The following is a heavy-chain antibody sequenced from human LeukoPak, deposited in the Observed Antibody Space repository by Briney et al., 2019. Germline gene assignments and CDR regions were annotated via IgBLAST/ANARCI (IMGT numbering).Heavy chain of an antibody. D-gene: IGHD6-13*01. V-gene: IGHV3-49*04. CDR2: IRRQAYGGTT. CDR3: TRFYSESSSWALDY. CDR1: GFSFGDYT. J-gene: IGHJ4*02. Sequence: GGALRLSCTDSGFSFGDYTMSWVRQAPGKGREWVGFIRRQAYGGTTEYAASVKGRFTISRDDSKTIAYLQMNSLKTEDIAVYYCTRFYSESSSWALDYWGQGTLVTVSS.